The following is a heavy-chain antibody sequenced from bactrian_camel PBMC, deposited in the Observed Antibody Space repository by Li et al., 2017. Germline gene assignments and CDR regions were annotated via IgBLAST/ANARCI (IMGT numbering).Heavy chain of an antibody. CDR3: ARREFWRHSACGLATADFDY. CDR2: FYEPGGVT. V-gene: IGHV3S1*01. D-gene: IGHD4*01. J-gene: IGHJ6*01. Sequence: HVQLVESGGGSVQAGESRRLSCVTSGYTSTTSCVAWARQAPGKEREGVARFYEPGGVTYVADSAKGRFTISQDNTENTVYLEMNSLQPEDTAMYYCARREFWRHSACGLATADFDYWGQGTQVTVS. CDR1: GYTSTTSC.